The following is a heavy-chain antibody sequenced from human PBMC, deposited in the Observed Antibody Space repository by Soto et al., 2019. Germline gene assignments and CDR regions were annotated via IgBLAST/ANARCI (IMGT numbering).Heavy chain of an antibody. CDR3: ARTTAVPNTLRSRYFFDY. V-gene: IGHV4-61*01. Sequence: PSETLSLTCSVSGGSVSNKTYYWSWIRQPPGKRLEWIGYVYYSGTTNYNPSLKSRVTISVDLSKNQFSLRLSSVTTADTALYYCARTTAVPNTLRSRYFFDYWGQGTLVTVSS. CDR2: VYYSGTT. CDR1: GGSVSNKTYY. J-gene: IGHJ4*02. D-gene: IGHD4-17*01.